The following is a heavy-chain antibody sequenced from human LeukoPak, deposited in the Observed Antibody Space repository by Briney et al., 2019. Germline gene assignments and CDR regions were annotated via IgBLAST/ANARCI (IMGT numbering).Heavy chain of an antibody. CDR1: GGTFSSYA. CDR2: IIPIFGTA. J-gene: IGHJ4*02. CDR3: AREGGNTAMVRFDY. D-gene: IGHD5-18*01. V-gene: IGHV1-69*13. Sequence: GASVKVSCKASGGTFSSYAISWVRQAPGQGLEWMGGIIPIFGTANYAQKFQGRVTITADESTSTAYMELSSLRSEDTAVYYCAREGGNTAMVRFDYWGQGTLVTVSS.